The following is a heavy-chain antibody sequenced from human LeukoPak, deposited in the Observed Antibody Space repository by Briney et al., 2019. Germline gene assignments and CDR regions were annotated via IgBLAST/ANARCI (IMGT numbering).Heavy chain of an antibody. Sequence: GASVKVSCKASGGTFISYAISWVRQAPGQGLEWMGGIIPIFGTANYAQKFQGRVTITADESTSTAYMELSSLRSEDTAVYYCARVNQRTIGGYEQHYYYGMDVWGQGTTVTVSS. CDR1: GGTFISYA. CDR2: IIPIFGTA. V-gene: IGHV1-69*13. CDR3: ARVNQRTIGGYEQHYYYGMDV. D-gene: IGHD5-12*01. J-gene: IGHJ6*02.